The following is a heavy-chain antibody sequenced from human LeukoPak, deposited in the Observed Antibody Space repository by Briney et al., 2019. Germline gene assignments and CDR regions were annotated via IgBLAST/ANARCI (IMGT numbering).Heavy chain of an antibody. Sequence: SETLSLTCTVSGGSISSGSYYWSWIRQPAGKGLEWIGRIYTSGSTNYNPPLKSRVTISVDTSKNQFSLKLSSVTAADTAVYYCARAGGSIAARPGAFDYWGQGTLVTVSS. D-gene: IGHD6-6*01. CDR3: ARAGGSIAARPGAFDY. CDR2: IYTSGST. V-gene: IGHV4-61*02. J-gene: IGHJ4*02. CDR1: GGSISSGSYY.